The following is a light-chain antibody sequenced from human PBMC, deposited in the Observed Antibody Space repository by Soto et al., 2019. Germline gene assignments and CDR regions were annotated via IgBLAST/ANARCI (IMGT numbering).Light chain of an antibody. CDR3: QQSAITPFS. J-gene: IGKJ3*01. CDR1: HSVTTY. V-gene: IGKV1-39*01. CDR2: AAS. Sequence: DIQMTQSPSSLSASVGDRVTITCRASHSVTTYLNWYQQKPGKAPKVLIYAASNLQTGVPSRFSGSVSGTEFTLTISTLHPEDFATYYCQQSAITPFSFGTGTKVAIK.